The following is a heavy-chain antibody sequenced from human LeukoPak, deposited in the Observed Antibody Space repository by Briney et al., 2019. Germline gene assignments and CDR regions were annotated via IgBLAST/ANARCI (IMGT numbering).Heavy chain of an antibody. Sequence: PSETLSLTCTVSGGSLSSYYWSWVRQPAGKGLEWIGRIYTSGRTNYNPSLKSRVTMSVDTSKNQFSLKLSSVTAADTAVYYCAREYYYDSSGYYRYYYMDVWGKGTTVTISS. D-gene: IGHD3-22*01. CDR2: IYTSGRT. V-gene: IGHV4-4*07. CDR1: GGSLSSYY. CDR3: AREYYYDSSGYYRYYYMDV. J-gene: IGHJ6*03.